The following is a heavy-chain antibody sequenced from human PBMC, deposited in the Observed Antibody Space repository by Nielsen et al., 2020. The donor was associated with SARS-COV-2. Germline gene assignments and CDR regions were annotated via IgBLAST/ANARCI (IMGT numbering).Heavy chain of an antibody. Sequence: GSLRLSCAVYGGSFSGYYWSWIRQPPGKGLEWIGEINHSGSTNYNPSLKSRVTISVDTSKNQFSLKLSSVTAADTAVYYCARGRLRLDPWGQGTLVTVSS. CDR1: GGSFSGYY. CDR2: INHSGST. J-gene: IGHJ5*02. V-gene: IGHV4-34*01. CDR3: ARGRLRLDP.